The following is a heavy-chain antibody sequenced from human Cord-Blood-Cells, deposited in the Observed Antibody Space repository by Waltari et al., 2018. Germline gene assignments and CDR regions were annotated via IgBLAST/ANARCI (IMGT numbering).Heavy chain of an antibody. D-gene: IGHD1-26*01. V-gene: IGHV1-46*01. CDR1: GYTFTSYY. J-gene: IGHJ4*02. CDR2: INPWGGST. Sequence: QVQLVQSGAEVKKPGASVKVSCKASGYTFTSYYMHWVRQAPGQGLEWMGMINPWGGSTSYAQECQGRVTMTRDTSTSTVYMELSSLRSEDTAVYYCARASPHGSYLFYWGQGTLVTVSS. CDR3: ARASPHGSYLFY.